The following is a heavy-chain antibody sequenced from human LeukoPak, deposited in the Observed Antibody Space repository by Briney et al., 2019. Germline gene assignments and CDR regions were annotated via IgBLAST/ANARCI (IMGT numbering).Heavy chain of an antibody. Sequence: GGSLRLSCAASGFTFSSYAVGWVRQAPGKGLEWVSSISDTYGSTYYATPVKGRFTISRDNSKNTLYLQMNSLRAEDTAVYYCARDMRVVVVDYYYYVMDVWGQGTTVTVSS. CDR2: ISDTYGST. CDR1: GFTFSSYA. D-gene: IGHD2-15*01. J-gene: IGHJ6*02. CDR3: ARDMRVVVVDYYYYVMDV. V-gene: IGHV3-23*01.